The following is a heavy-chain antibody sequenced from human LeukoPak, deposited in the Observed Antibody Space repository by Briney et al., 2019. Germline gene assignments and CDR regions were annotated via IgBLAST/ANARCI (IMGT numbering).Heavy chain of an antibody. CDR2: IRYDGSNK. CDR3: ARGGVYSTSAVDY. Sequence: GGSLRLSCAASGFTFSSYWMHWVRQAPGKGLEWVAFIRYDGSNKYYADSVKGRFTISRDNSKNTLYLHVNSLRPEDTAVYCARGGVYSTSAVDYWGQGTLVTVSS. CDR1: GFTFSSYW. D-gene: IGHD6-6*01. V-gene: IGHV3-30*02. J-gene: IGHJ4*02.